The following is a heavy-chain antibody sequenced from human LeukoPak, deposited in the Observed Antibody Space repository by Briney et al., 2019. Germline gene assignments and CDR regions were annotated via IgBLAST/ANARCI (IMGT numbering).Heavy chain of an antibody. J-gene: IGHJ4*02. V-gene: IGHV3-74*01. D-gene: IGHD3-22*01. Sequence: PGGSLRLSCAASGFTFRNYWMHWVRQAPGKGLVWVSRINSDGSSTTYADSVKGRFTISRDNARNMLYLQMNSVSAEDTAVYYCARDLRDYYDSSGYLFDYWGQGTLVTVSS. CDR1: GFTFRNYW. CDR2: INSDGSST. CDR3: ARDLRDYYDSSGYLFDY.